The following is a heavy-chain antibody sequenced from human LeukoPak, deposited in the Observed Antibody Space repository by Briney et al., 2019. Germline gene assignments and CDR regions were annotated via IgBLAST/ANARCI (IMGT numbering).Heavy chain of an antibody. CDR1: GFTFSNAW. J-gene: IGHJ5*02. Sequence: GGSLRLSSAASGFTFSNAWMSWVRQAPGKGLEWVGRIKSKTDGGTTDYAAPVKGRFTISRDDSKNTLYLQMNSLKTEDTAVYYCTRGRYCSSTTCSPNWFDPWGQGTLVTVSS. V-gene: IGHV3-15*01. CDR2: IKSKTDGGTT. CDR3: TRGRYCSSTTCSPNWFDP. D-gene: IGHD2-2*01.